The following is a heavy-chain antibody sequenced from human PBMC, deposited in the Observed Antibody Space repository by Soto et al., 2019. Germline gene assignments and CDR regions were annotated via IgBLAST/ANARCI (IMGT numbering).Heavy chain of an antibody. CDR1: GYTLSNFW. J-gene: IGHJ4*02. CDR3: ARSPRSSPYFDY. V-gene: IGHV5-51*01. CDR2: IYPGDSET. Sequence: GESLKISCQCSGYTLSNFWIAWVRQLPGKGLEYMGIIYPGDSETRYSPSFHGKVTISADRSIGTAYLQWSSLEASDSAFYFCARSPRSSPYFDYWGQGALGTVSS. D-gene: IGHD6-13*01.